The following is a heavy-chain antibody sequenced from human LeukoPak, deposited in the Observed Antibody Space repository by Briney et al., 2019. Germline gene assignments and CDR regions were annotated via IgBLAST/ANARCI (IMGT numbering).Heavy chain of an antibody. CDR3: ARVYYYDSSGPLDS. J-gene: IGHJ4*02. CDR1: GGSISSYSYY. V-gene: IGHV4-39*07. CDR2: IYYSGST. D-gene: IGHD3-22*01. Sequence: SETLSLTCTVSGGSISSYSYYWGWIRQPPGKGLEGLEWIGSIYYSGSTYYNPSLKSRVTISVDTSKNQFSLNLSSVTAADTAVYYCARVYYYDSSGPLDSWGQGTLVTVSS.